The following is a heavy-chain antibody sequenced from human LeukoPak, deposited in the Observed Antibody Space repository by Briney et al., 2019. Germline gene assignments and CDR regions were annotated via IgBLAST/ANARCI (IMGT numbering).Heavy chain of an antibody. V-gene: IGHV3-30*02. CDR1: LFVLSDYG. CDR2: IRYDGTTK. Sequence: GWALRLSRLPCLFVLSDYGMHWVRQAPPKGVVWLSFIRYDGTTKYYADSVKGRFTISRDDSNNTLYLHMHSLTAEDSAIYYCAKLSLNTGADYWGQGTLVTVSS. CDR3: AKLSLNTGADY. D-gene: IGHD1-26*01. J-gene: IGHJ4*02.